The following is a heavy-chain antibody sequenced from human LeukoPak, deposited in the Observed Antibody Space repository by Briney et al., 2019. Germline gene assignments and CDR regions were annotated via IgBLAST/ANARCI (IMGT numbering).Heavy chain of an antibody. D-gene: IGHD3-16*01. V-gene: IGHV3-72*01. CDR2: IRNKAQKYTT. J-gene: IGHJ4*02. Sequence: GGSLRLSCAASGFTFSDHYMDWVRQAPGKGLEWVGCIRNKAQKYTTDHAASVKGRFTISRDESKSSVYLQINSLNTEDTAVYYCVTPAIAGGNFDYWGRGTLVTVSS. CDR3: VTPAIAGGNFDY. CDR1: GFTFSDHY.